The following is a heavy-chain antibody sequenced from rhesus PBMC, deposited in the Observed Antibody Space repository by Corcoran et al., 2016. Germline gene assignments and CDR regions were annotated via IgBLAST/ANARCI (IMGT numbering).Heavy chain of an antibody. V-gene: IGHV3S5*01. J-gene: IGHJ4*01. D-gene: IGHD2-15*01. CDR1: GFTFSSYG. CDR3: AKWYCSTTYCSYIDY. Sequence: EVQLVETGGGLVQPGGSLKLSCAASGFTFSSYGMSWVRQAPGKGLEWFSAINNGWGRTYYADSVKGRFTISRDNSKNTLSLQVNSLRAEDTAVYYCAKWYCSTTYCSYIDYWGQGVLVTVSS. CDR2: INNGWGRT.